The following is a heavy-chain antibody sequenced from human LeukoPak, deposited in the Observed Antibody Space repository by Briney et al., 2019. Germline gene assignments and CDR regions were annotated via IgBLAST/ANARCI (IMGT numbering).Heavy chain of an antibody. D-gene: IGHD1-26*01. V-gene: IGHV3-73*01. CDR1: GFTFSGSA. J-gene: IGHJ5*02. CDR3: TRDSGTYNWLDP. CDR2: IDKEKNSYAT. Sequence: GGSLRLSCAASGFTFSGSAIHWGRQSFGKGLEWIGHIDKEKNSYATASAYAVSVEGRFTVSRDDSKNMAFLQMSGLKTEDTALYFCTRDSGTYNWLDPWGQGTLVTFSS.